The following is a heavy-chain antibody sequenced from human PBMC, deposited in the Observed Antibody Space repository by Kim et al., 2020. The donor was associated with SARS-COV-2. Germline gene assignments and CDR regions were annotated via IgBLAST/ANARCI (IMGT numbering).Heavy chain of an antibody. Sequence: KSYNDYAVSVKSRITINPDTSKSQFSLHLNSLTPEDTAVYYCARGDSFDPWGQGTLVTVSS. D-gene: IGHD3-3*01. CDR3: ARGDSFDP. J-gene: IGHJ5*02. CDR2: KSYN. V-gene: IGHV6-1*01.